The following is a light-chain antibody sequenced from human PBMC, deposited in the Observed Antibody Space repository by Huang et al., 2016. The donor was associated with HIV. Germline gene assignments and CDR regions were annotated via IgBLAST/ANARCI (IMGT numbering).Light chain of an antibody. CDR2: DIS. CDR1: QSVSTY. J-gene: IGKJ5*01. CDR3: QQRSNWPLT. V-gene: IGKV3-11*01. Sequence: EIVLTQSPATLSLSPGESATLSCRASQSVSTYFALYQQKPGQAPRLLIYDISNRATGIPPRFSGSGSGTDFTLTISSLEPEDFAVYYCQQRSNWPLTFGQGTRLEI.